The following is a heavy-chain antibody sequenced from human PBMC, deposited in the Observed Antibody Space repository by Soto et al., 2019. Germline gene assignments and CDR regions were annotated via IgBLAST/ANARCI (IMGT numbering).Heavy chain of an antibody. CDR3: ALEVPAARSLDY. J-gene: IGHJ4*02. V-gene: IGHV4-59*01. CDR1: GGSISSYY. Sequence: SETLSLTCTVSGGSISSYYWSWIRQPPGKGLEWIGYIYYSGGTNYNPSLKSRVTISVDTSKNQFSLKLSSVTAADTAVYYCALEVPAARSLDYWGQGTLVTVSS. CDR2: IYYSGGT. D-gene: IGHD2-2*01.